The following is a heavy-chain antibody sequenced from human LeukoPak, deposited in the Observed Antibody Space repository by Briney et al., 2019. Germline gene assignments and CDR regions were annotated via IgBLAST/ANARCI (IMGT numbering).Heavy chain of an antibody. J-gene: IGHJ6*03. Sequence: ASVKVSCKASGYTFTSYYMHWVRQAPGQGLEWMGIINPSGGSTSCAQKFQGRVTMTRDMSTSTVYMELSSLRSEDTAVYYCARDTLVVVVAATQFSGYYYMDVWGKGTTVTVSS. CDR2: INPSGGST. D-gene: IGHD2-15*01. CDR1: GYTFTSYY. V-gene: IGHV1-46*01. CDR3: ARDTLVVVVAATQFSGYYYMDV.